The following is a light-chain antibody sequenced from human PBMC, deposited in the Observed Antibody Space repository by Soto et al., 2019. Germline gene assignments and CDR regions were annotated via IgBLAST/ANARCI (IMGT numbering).Light chain of an antibody. CDR2: RNN. Sequence: QSVLTQPPSASGTPGQRVTISCSGSSSNIGSNYVYWYQQLPGTAPKLLIYRNNQRPSGVPDRFSGSKSGTSASLAISGLRSEGEAGYYCAAWDDSLSGVVFGGGTQLTVL. CDR1: SSNIGSNY. J-gene: IGLJ2*01. CDR3: AAWDDSLSGVV. V-gene: IGLV1-47*01.